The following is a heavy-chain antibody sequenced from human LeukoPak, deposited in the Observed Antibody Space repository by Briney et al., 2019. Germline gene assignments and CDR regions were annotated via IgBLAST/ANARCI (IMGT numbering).Heavy chain of an antibody. V-gene: IGHV3-64*01. Sequence: GGSLRLSCAASGFTFSSYAMPWVRQAPGKGLEYVSAISSNGGSTYYENSVKGRFTISRDNSKNTLYLQMGSLRAEDMAVYYCARSKNYYDSSGYYYPFDYWGQGTLVTVSS. D-gene: IGHD3-22*01. CDR1: GFTFSSYA. CDR2: ISSNGGST. J-gene: IGHJ4*02. CDR3: ARSKNYYDSSGYYYPFDY.